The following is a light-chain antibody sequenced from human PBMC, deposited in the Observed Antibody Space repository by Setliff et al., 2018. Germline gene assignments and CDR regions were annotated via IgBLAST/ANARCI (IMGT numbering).Light chain of an antibody. CDR3: SAYAGSNNWGV. V-gene: IGLV2-8*01. J-gene: IGLJ1*01. Sequence: QSVLTQPPSASGSPGQSVTISCTGTNSDVGGYDYVSWYQQHPGKAPKPMIHEVNKRPSGVPDRFSGSKSGNTASLTVSGLQAEDEADYYCSAYAGSNNWGVFGTGTKVTVL. CDR1: NSDVGGYDY. CDR2: EVN.